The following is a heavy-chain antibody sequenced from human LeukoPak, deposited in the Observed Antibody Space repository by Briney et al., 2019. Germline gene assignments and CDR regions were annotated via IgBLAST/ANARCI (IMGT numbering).Heavy chain of an antibody. CDR3: ARDHYGY. J-gene: IGHJ4*02. CDR1: GFTLSSYA. V-gene: IGHV3-30-3*01. D-gene: IGHD3-16*01. CDR2: ISYDGSNK. Sequence: PGGSLRLSCAASGFTLSSYAMHWVRQAPGKGLEWVAVISYDGSNKYYADSVKGRFTISRDNSKNTLYLQMNSLRAEDTAVYYCARDHYGYWGQGTLVTVSS.